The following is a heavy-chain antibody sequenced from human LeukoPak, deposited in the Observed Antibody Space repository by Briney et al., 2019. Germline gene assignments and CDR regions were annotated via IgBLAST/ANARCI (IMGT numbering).Heavy chain of an antibody. CDR2: LKVDGSEK. J-gene: IGHJ6*03. V-gene: IGHV3-7*01. CDR3: ARAQWTAFDYYYYMDV. Sequence: GGSLRLSCAASGFTFSSYWMSWVRQAPGKGLEWVANLKVDGSEKYYVDAVKGRFTISRDNAKDSLYLQMNGLRAEDTAIYYCARAQWTAFDYYYYMDVWGKGTTVTVSS. D-gene: IGHD3/OR15-3a*01. CDR1: GFTFSSYW.